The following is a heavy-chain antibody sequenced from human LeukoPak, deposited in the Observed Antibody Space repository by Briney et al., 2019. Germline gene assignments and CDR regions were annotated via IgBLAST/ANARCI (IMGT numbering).Heavy chain of an antibody. CDR3: ATVAPDSSGYGNWFDP. CDR2: FDPEDGET. J-gene: IGHJ5*02. V-gene: IGHV1-24*01. D-gene: IGHD3-22*01. Sequence: GASVKVSCKVSGYTLTELSMHWVRQAPGKGLEWMGGFDPEDGETIYAQKFQGRVTMTEDTSTDTAYMELSSLRSEDTAVYYCATVAPDSSGYGNWFDPWGQGTLVTVSS. CDR1: GYTLTELS.